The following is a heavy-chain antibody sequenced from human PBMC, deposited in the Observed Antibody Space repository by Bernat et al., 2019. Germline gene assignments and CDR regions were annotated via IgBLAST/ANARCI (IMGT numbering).Heavy chain of an antibody. CDR2: INSDGSRT. J-gene: IGHJ3*02. CDR3: VRGVTYAFDI. V-gene: IGHV3-74*03. CDR1: GFTFRSYW. Sequence: EVQLVESGGDLVQPGGSLRLSCVASGFTFRSYWMHWVRQVPGKGLVWVSHINSDGSRTKYADSVKGRVTISRDNAKNTLYLHMNSLRAEDTAVYYCVRGVTYAFDIWGQGTMVTVSS. D-gene: IGHD4-11*01.